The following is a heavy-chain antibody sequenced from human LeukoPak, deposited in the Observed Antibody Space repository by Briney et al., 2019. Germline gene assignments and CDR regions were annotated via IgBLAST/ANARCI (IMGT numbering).Heavy chain of an antibody. D-gene: IGHD3/OR15-3a*01. CDR1: GFTFSSYG. CDR2: IRYDGSNK. V-gene: IGHV3-30*02. J-gene: IGHJ3*02. CDR3: AKIQDWFNDAFHI. Sequence: GGSLRLSCAASGFTFSSYGMHWVRQAPGKGLEWVAFIRYDGSNKYYADSVKGRFTISRDNSKNTLYLHMSSLRADDTALYYCAKIQDWFNDAFHIGGQGTMVTVSS.